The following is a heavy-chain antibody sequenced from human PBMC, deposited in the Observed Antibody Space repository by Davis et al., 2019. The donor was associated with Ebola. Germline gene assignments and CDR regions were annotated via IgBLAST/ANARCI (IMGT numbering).Heavy chain of an antibody. CDR2: MNPNTGHT. CDR3: ASSPRVGTTGYYYMDV. D-gene: IGHD1/OR15-1a*01. J-gene: IGHJ6*03. Sequence: ASVKVSCKASEYTFTSYDINWVRQATGHGLEWMGWMNPNTGHTGYAQKFQGRVTMTRNTSISTAYMELSSLRSEDTAVYYCASSPRVGTTGYYYMDVWGKGTTVTVSS. CDR1: EYTFTSYD. V-gene: IGHV1-8*01.